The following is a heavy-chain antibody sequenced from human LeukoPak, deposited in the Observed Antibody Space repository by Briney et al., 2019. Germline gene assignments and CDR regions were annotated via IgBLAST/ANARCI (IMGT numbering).Heavy chain of an antibody. D-gene: IGHD2-15*01. Sequence: GGSLRLSCAASGFTFTNAWMSWVRQAPGKGLEWVGRIKSKTDGGTTAYAAPVKGRFTISRDDSQNTLCVLVNSLETEDTAVYYCTNTVVVVASTGFDYWGQGTLVTVSS. CDR2: IKSKTDGGTT. CDR3: TNTVVVVASTGFDY. CDR1: GFTFTNAW. J-gene: IGHJ4*02. V-gene: IGHV3-15*01.